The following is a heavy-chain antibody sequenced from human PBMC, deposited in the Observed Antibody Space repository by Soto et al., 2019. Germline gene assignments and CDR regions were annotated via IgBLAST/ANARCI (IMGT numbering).Heavy chain of an antibody. D-gene: IGHD3-10*01. CDR2: ISGSGGST. CDR1: GFTFSSYV. CDR3: ANLLWFGELSN. J-gene: IGHJ4*02. Sequence: EVQLLESGGGLVQPGGSLRLSCAASGFTFSSYVMSWVRQAPGKGLEWVSAISGSGGSTYYADSAKGRFTISRDNSKNTRDLQMHSLRAEDTAVYYCANLLWFGELSNWGQGTLVTVCS. V-gene: IGHV3-23*01.